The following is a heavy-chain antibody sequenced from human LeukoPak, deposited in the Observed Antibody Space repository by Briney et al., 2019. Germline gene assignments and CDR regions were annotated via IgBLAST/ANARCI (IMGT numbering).Heavy chain of an antibody. J-gene: IGHJ3*02. D-gene: IGHD3-22*01. CDR2: IGTAGDT. Sequence: GGSLRLSCAASGFTFSSYDMHWVRQATGKGLEWVSAIGTAGDTYYPGSVKGRFTISRENAKNSLYLQMNSLRAGDTAVYYCARGPSYYCDSSGYAFDIWGQGTMVTVSS. CDR1: GFTFSSYD. CDR3: ARGPSYYCDSSGYAFDI. V-gene: IGHV3-13*01.